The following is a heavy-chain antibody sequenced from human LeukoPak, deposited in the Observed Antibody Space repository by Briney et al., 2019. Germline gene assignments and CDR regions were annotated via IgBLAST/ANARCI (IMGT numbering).Heavy chain of an antibody. CDR2: IIPIVGTA. CDR3: ARDIQDPRDYYDSSGYTLDY. CDR1: GGTFSSYA. Sequence: ASVKVSCKASGGTFSSYAISWVRQAPGQGLEWMGRIIPIVGTANYAQKFQGRVTITTDESTSTAYMELSSLRSEDTAVYYCARDIQDPRDYYDSSGYTLDYWGQGTLVTVSS. V-gene: IGHV1-69*05. D-gene: IGHD3-22*01. J-gene: IGHJ4*02.